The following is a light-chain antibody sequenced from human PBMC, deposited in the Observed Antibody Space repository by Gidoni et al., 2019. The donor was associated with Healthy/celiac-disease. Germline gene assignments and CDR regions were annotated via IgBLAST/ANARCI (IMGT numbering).Light chain of an antibody. CDR2: GAS. CDR3: QQYNNWYT. V-gene: IGKV3-15*01. CDR1: QCVSSN. Sequence: EIVMTQSPATLSVSPGERATISCRASQCVSSNLAWYQQKPGQAPRLRIYGASTRATGIPARFSGSGSGTEFTLTISSLQSEDFAVYYCQQYNNWYTFGQGTKLEIK. J-gene: IGKJ2*01.